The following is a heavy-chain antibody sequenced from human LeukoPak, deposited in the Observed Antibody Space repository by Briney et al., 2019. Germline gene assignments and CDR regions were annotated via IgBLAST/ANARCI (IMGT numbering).Heavy chain of an antibody. CDR3: AKYRGFGDSYDS. Sequence: GGSLRLSCAASGFTFANCAMSWVRQAPGMGLEWVSAISGSGVGTNYADSVKGRFTISRDNSKNTLYLQMNSLRAEDSAVYYCAKYRGFGDSYDSWGQGTLVTVSS. J-gene: IGHJ4*02. CDR2: ISGSGVGT. V-gene: IGHV3-23*01. CDR1: GFTFANCA. D-gene: IGHD3-10*01.